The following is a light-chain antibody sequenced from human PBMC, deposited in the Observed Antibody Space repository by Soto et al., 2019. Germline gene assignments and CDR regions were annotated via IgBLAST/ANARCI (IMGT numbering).Light chain of an antibody. J-gene: IGKJ1*01. CDR3: QHYDSSPLT. V-gene: IGKV3-20*01. CDR1: QSVSSTY. Sequence: EIVLTQSPGTLSLSPGERATLSCRASQSVSSTYLAWYQQKPGQAPRLLIYDTSARATGVPDRFRGSGSGTDFTLTISRLEPEDFAVFYCQHYDSSPLTFGQGTKVEIK. CDR2: DTS.